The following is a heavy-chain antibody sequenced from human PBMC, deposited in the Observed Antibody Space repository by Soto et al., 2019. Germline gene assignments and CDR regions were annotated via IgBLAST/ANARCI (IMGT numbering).Heavy chain of an antibody. J-gene: IGHJ4*02. V-gene: IGHV3-30*18. CDR1: GFSFRNFG. CDR2: PSYDGDKT. Sequence: QVQLVESGGGVVQPGRSLRLSCTGSGFSFRNFGMHWVRQAPGKGPEWLAVPSYDGDKTHQADSVKGRFTVSRDSSKNTLYLQMDSLRIEDTAMYLCAKDPVANAFSDYYFQHGGQGTLVTVSS. CDR3: AKDPVANAFSDYYFQH.